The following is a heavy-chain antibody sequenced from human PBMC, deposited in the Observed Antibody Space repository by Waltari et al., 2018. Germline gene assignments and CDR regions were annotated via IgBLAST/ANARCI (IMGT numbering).Heavy chain of an antibody. V-gene: IGHV3-23*01. Sequence: EVQLLESGGGLVQPGGSLRLSCAASGFTFSSYAMSWVRQAPGKGLEWVSAISGSGGSTYYADSVKGRFTISRDNSKNTLYLQMNSLRAEDTAMYYCAKDTLTYYYDSSLGWYFDYWGQGTLVTVSS. J-gene: IGHJ4*02. CDR3: AKDTLTYYYDSSLGWYFDY. CDR2: ISGSGGST. CDR1: GFTFSSYA. D-gene: IGHD3-22*01.